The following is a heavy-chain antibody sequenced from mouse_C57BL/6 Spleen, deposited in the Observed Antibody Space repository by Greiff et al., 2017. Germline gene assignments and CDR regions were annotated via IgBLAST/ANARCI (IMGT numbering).Heavy chain of an antibody. CDR3: ARGATVGYYYAMDY. CDR1: GYTFTSYW. Sequence: VKLQQPGAELVMPGASVKLSCKASGYTFTSYWMHWVKQRPGQGLEWIGEIDPSDSYTNYNQKFKGKSTLTVDKSSSTAYMQLSSLTSEDSAVYYCARGATVGYYYAMDYWGQGTSVTVSS. D-gene: IGHD1-1*01. J-gene: IGHJ4*01. V-gene: IGHV1-69*01. CDR2: IDPSDSYT.